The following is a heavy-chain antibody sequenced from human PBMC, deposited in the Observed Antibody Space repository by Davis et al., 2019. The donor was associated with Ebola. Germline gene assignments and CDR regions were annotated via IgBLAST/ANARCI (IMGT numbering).Heavy chain of an antibody. D-gene: IGHD3-22*01. CDR2: IQNSGSP. CDR1: GGSISTYY. CDR3: AGLYYYDSSGGVDY. J-gene: IGHJ4*02. Sequence: MPGGSLRLSCSVSGGSISTYYWNWIRQPPGKGLEWVGCIQNSGSPIYNPSLKSRVTISVDTSKNQFSLKLSSVTAADTAVYYCAGLYYYDSSGGVDYWGQGTLVTVSS. V-gene: IGHV4-59*01.